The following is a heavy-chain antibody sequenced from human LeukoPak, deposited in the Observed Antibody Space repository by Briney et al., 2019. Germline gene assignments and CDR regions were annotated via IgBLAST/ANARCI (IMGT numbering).Heavy chain of an antibody. J-gene: IGHJ4*02. CDR3: AKDYYDSSGYYPGNDY. V-gene: IGHV3-74*01. CDR1: GFTFSRYW. CDR2: INSDGRST. D-gene: IGHD3-22*01. Sequence: GGSLRLSCVASGFTFSRYWMHWVRQAPGKGLVWVSRINSDGRSTNYADSVKGRFSISRDNAENTLYLQMNSLRAEDTAVYYCAKDYYDSSGYYPGNDYWGQGTLVTVSS.